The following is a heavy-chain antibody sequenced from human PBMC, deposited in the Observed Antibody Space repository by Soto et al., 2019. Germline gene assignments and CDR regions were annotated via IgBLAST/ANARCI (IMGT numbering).Heavy chain of an antibody. D-gene: IGHD2-15*01. CDR3: TKYRRTDAEGYSLGD. V-gene: IGHV4-59*01. CDR2: IHYIGST. Sequence: SETLSRTCTLSAGSLSGSYWSWIRQNPMKVREWGGYIHYIGSTIYTPSLKSRGTMSVDSGKVQFSLQLSSVTAADTAVYFCTKYRRTDAEGYSLGDWGQGARVTVS. J-gene: IGHJ4*02. CDR1: AGSLSGSY.